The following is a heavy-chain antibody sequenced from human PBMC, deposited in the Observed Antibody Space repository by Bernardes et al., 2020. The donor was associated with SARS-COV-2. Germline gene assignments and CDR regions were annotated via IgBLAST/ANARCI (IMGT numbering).Heavy chain of an antibody. CDR1: GFDFTNCA. Sequence: GSLRLSCVASGFDFTNCAMSWVRQAPGKGLEWVSVFTVNGGGTYYAESVKGRFTISRDDSKQTLSLQMNNLRADDTAVYFCAKNFPGSGSFDHWGQGMLVTVSS. CDR3: AKNFPGSGSFDH. CDR2: FTVNGGGT. D-gene: IGHD3-10*01. J-gene: IGHJ5*02. V-gene: IGHV3-23*01.